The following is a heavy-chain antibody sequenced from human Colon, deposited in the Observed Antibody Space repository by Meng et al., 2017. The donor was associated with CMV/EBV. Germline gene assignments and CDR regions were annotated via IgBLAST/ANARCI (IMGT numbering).Heavy chain of an antibody. Sequence: QVQLVQSGVEVKKPGASVKVSCKASGYTFSDYHIHWVRQAPGQGLEWMGWINSNSGATDYAQKFQGRLTMTRDTSITTVCMELSSLRSDDTAVYYCARDPSGSRVPFDYWGQGSLVTVSS. CDR2: INSNSGAT. J-gene: IGHJ4*02. CDR3: ARDPSGSRVPFDY. V-gene: IGHV1-2*02. CDR1: GYTFSDYH. D-gene: IGHD1-26*01.